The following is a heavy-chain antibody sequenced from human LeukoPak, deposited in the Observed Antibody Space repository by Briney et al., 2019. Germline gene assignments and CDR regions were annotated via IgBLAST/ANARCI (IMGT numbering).Heavy chain of an antibody. Sequence: GGSLRLSCAASGVTFSTYAMSCVRDAPRKGLECVSLISGSGGGTYYAASVKGRFTISRDNSKNTLYLQLNSLRVEDTAVYYCAKNRGAGSHYYYHMNVWGKGTTVTVSS. CDR1: GVTFSTYA. CDR2: ISGSGGGT. J-gene: IGHJ6*03. D-gene: IGHD1-26*01. V-gene: IGHV3-23*01. CDR3: AKNRGAGSHYYYHMNV.